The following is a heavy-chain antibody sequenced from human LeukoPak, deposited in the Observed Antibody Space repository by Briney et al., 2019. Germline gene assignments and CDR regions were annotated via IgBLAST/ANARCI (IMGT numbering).Heavy chain of an antibody. CDR1: GGTISNYY. CDR2: ISYTGGT. D-gene: IGHD6-19*01. CDR3: ARGAVAGKMSWFDP. J-gene: IGHJ5*02. Sequence: PSETLSLTCTVSGGTISNYYWNWIRQPPGKGLEWIGYISYTGGTNYNPSLKSRVTISLDTSKTQFSLRLSSVTAADTAVYYCARGAVAGKMSWFDPWGQGTLVTVSS. V-gene: IGHV4-59*08.